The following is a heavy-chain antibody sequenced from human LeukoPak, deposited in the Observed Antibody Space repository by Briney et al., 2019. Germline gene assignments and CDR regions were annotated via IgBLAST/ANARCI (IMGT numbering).Heavy chain of an antibody. J-gene: IGHJ4*02. CDR2: INHSGST. CDR3: ARGRYYDYVWGSYRSSYFDY. V-gene: IGHV4-34*01. CDR1: GGSFSGYY. D-gene: IGHD3-16*02. Sequence: KPSETLSLTCAVYGGSFSGYYWSWIRQPPGKGLEWIGEINHSGSTNYNPSLKSRVTISVDTSKNQFSLKLSSVTAADTAVYYCARGRYYDYVWGSYRSSYFDYWGQGTLVTVSS.